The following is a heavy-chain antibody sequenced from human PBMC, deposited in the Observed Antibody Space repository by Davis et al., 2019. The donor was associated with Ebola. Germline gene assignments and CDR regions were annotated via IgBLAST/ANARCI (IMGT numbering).Heavy chain of an antibody. CDR3: ARKYQLLSDFDY. D-gene: IGHD2-2*01. V-gene: IGHV4-34*01. J-gene: IGHJ4*02. CDR1: GGSFSGYY. CDR2: INHSGST. Sequence: PSEILSLTCAVYGGSFSGYYWSWIRQPPGKGLEWIGEINHSGSTNYNPSLKSRVTISVDTSKNQFSLKLSSVTAADTAVYYCARKYQLLSDFDYWGQGTLVTVSS.